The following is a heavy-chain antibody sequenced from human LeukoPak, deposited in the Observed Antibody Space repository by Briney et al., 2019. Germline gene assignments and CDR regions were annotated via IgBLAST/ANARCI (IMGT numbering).Heavy chain of an antibody. CDR2: IKEDGGEK. J-gene: IGHJ6*03. D-gene: IGHD4-17*01. Sequence: GGSLRLSCAASGFTFDDYRMSWVRRAPGKGLEWVANIKEDGGEKYYVDSVKGRFTISRDSARNSLYLQMNSLRVEDTAVYYCARARFETTVTALIRKKNYYYYYMDVWGKGTTVTVSS. V-gene: IGHV3-7*01. CDR1: GFTFDDYR. CDR3: ARARFETTVTALIRKKNYYYYYMDV.